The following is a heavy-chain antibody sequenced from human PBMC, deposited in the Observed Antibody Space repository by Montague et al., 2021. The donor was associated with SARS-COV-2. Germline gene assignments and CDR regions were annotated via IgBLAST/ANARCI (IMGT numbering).Heavy chain of an antibody. V-gene: IGHV4-59*01. CDR3: ARETRRADAFDF. CDR1: GASFGSSY. D-gene: IGHD1-14*01. CDR2: FNSGGST. Sequence: SETLSLTCTVYGASFGSSYWGWIRQSPGKGLEWIGYFNSGGSTDYKPSLKSRATISRDTSKNQFSLKVRSVTAADTAVYYRARETRRADAFDFWGQGTMVTVSS. J-gene: IGHJ3*01.